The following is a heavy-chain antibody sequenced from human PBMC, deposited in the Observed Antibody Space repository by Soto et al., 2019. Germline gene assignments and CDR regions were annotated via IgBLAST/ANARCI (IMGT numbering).Heavy chain of an antibody. CDR3: ATAQGQWFPRH. CDR2: ISAYNGNT. Sequence: ASVTVSCQASGYTFTSYGISWVRQAPGQGLEWMGWISAYNGNTNYAQKLQGRVTMTTDTSTSTAYMELRSLRSDDTAVYYCATAQGQWFPRHWGQGTLVTVSS. V-gene: IGHV1-18*04. CDR1: GYTFTSYG. D-gene: IGHD3-22*01. J-gene: IGHJ4*02.